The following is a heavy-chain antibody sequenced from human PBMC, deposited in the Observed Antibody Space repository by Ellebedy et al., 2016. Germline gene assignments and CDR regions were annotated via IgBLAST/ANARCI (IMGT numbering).Heavy chain of an antibody. CDR2: ITPIFGTA. D-gene: IGHD6-6*01. Sequence: ASVKVSCKASGCTFSSHIISWVRQAPGQGLEWMGGITPIFGTANYAQKFQGRVTITADKSTSTAYLGLSSLRSEDTAVYYCATRGGIGARGWFDPWGQGTLVTVSS. J-gene: IGHJ5*02. V-gene: IGHV1-69*06. CDR1: GCTFSSHI. CDR3: ATRGGIGARGWFDP.